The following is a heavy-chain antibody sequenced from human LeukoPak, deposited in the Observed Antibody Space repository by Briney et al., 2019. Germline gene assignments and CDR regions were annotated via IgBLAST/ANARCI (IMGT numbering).Heavy chain of an antibody. CDR3: ARVAERHLDYYFDY. CDR1: GYTFTSYY. D-gene: IGHD6-25*01. Sequence: ASVKVSCKASGYTFTSYYLHWVRQAPGQGLEWMGWISAYNGDTKYAQKPQGRVTMTTDTSTTTAYMELRSLRSDDTAVYYCARVAERHLDYYFDYWGQGTLVTVSS. J-gene: IGHJ4*02. CDR2: ISAYNGDT. V-gene: IGHV1-18*04.